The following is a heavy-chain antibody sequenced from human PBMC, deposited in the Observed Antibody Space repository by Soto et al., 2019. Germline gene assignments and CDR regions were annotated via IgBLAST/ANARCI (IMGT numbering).Heavy chain of an antibody. V-gene: IGHV4-39*01. CDR2: FFYSGNT. J-gene: IGHJ5*02. Sequence: SETLSLTCSVSGGSISTSSSTYYWGWMRQPPGKGLEWIASFFYSGNTYYSPSLKSRVTISVDTSKNQFSLKLSSVTAADTAVYYCARRERAAGTDWWFDPWGQGTLVTVSS. CDR3: ARRERAAGTDWWFDP. CDR1: GGSISTSSSTYY. D-gene: IGHD6-13*01.